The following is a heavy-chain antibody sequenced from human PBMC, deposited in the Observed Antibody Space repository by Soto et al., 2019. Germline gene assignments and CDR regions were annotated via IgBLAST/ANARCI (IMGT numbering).Heavy chain of an antibody. CDR1: GFTFSSYG. CDR2: IWYDGSNK. D-gene: IGHD1-26*01. Sequence: QVQLVESGGGVVQPGRSLRLSCAASGFTFSSYGMHWVRQAPGKGLEWVAVIWYDGSNKYYADSVKGRFTISRDNSKNTLYLQMNSLRAEDTAVYYCARGSLVGLDYWGQGTLVTVSS. CDR3: ARGSLVGLDY. J-gene: IGHJ4*02. V-gene: IGHV3-33*01.